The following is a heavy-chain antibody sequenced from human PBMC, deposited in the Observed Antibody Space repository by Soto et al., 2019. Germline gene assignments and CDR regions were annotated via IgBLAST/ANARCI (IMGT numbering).Heavy chain of an antibody. CDR3: ARDTQRGYSGYFDS. CDR1: GGSLSSGGYY. J-gene: IGHJ4*02. V-gene: IGHV4-31*03. D-gene: IGHD5-12*01. CDR2: IYYSGSP. Sequence: QVQLQESGPGLVKPSQTLSLSCTVSGGSLSSGGYYWSWIRQHPGKGLEWFGFIYYSGSPYYNPSLKSRVTISVDTSQNQFSLKLSSVTAADTAVYYCARDTQRGYSGYFDSWGQGTLVTVSS.